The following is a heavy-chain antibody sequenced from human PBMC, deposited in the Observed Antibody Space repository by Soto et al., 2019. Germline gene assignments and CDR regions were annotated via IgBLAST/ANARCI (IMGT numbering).Heavy chain of an antibody. Sequence: GGSLRLSCAASGFTFSSYGMHWVRQAPGKGLEWVAVISYDGSNKYYADSVKGRFTISRDNSKNTLYLQMNSLRAEDTAVYYCANRAYPSIWGNYYYYYGMDVWGQGTTVTVSS. CDR2: ISYDGSNK. CDR1: GFTFSSYG. J-gene: IGHJ6*02. CDR3: ANRAYPSIWGNYYYYYGMDV. V-gene: IGHV3-30*18. D-gene: IGHD2-21*01.